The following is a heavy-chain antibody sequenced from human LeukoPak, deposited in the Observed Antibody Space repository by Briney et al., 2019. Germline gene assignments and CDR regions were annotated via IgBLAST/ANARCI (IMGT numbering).Heavy chain of an antibody. Sequence: PGGSLRLSCAASGFTFSSYAMSWVRQAPGKGLEWVSAISVTGGSTYYADSVKGRFTISRDNSKNTLYLQMNSLRAEDTAVYYCAKGGASGYYFGYFDYWGQGTLVTVSS. J-gene: IGHJ4*02. CDR3: AKGGASGYYFGYFDY. CDR1: GFTFSSYA. D-gene: IGHD3-22*01. CDR2: ISVTGGST. V-gene: IGHV3-23*01.